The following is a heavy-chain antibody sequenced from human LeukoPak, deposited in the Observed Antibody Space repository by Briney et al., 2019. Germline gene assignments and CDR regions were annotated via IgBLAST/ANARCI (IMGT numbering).Heavy chain of an antibody. CDR1: GGSISSGDYY. J-gene: IGHJ4*02. CDR2: IYYSGST. V-gene: IGHV4-30-4*08. D-gene: IGHD6-13*01. Sequence: PSETLSLTCTVSGGSISSGDYYWSWIRQPPGKGLEWIGYIYYSGSTYYNPSLKSRVTISVDTSKTQFSLKLSSVTAADTAVYYCARGKWVAAAGMLDYWGQGTLVTVSS. CDR3: ARGKWVAAAGMLDY.